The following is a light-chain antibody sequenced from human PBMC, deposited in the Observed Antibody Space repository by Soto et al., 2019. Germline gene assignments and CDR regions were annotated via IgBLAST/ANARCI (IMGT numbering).Light chain of an antibody. CDR3: QQYNSYSWT. Sequence: DIQMTQSPSTLSGSVGDRVTITCRASQSISSWLAWYQQKPGKAPKLLIYDASSLESGVSSRFSGSGSGTEFTLTISSLQPDDFATYYCQQYNSYSWTFGQGTKVDIK. CDR2: DAS. V-gene: IGKV1-5*01. J-gene: IGKJ1*01. CDR1: QSISSW.